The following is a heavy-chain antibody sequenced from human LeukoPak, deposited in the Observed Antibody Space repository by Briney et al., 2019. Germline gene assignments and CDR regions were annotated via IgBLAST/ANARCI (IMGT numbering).Heavy chain of an antibody. V-gene: IGHV3-21*01. CDR3: ARDPYSGNYGNYYYYYMDV. D-gene: IGHD1-26*01. CDR1: GFTFSNYE. CDR2: ISSSSSYI. J-gene: IGHJ6*03. Sequence: PGGSLRLSCAASGFTFSNYEMHWVRQAPGKGLEWVSSISSSSSYIYYADSVRGRFTISRDNAKDSLYLQMNSLGPEDTAVYYCARDPYSGNYGNYYYYYMDVWGKGTTVTISS.